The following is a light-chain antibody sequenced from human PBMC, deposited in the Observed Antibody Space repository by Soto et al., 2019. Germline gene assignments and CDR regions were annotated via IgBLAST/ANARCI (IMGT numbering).Light chain of an antibody. CDR1: QSISSF. CDR2: DAS. Sequence: EIVLTQSPATLSLSPGERATLSCRASQSISSFLGWYQQKPGQAPRLLIYDASTRATGSPARFSGSGSGTDFTLTISSLEPEDSAIYYCQQRSNWPPLTFGGGTKVEIK. V-gene: IGKV3-11*01. CDR3: QQRSNWPPLT. J-gene: IGKJ4*01.